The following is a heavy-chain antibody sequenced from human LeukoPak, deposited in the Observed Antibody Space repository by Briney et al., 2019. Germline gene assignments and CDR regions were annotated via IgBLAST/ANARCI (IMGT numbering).Heavy chain of an antibody. D-gene: IGHD5-12*01. V-gene: IGHV3-7*01. J-gene: IGHJ4*02. CDR3: ASNSGYEFFGFDY. CDR1: GFTFSSYW. CDR2: IKQDGSEK. Sequence: GGSLRLSCAASGFTFSSYWMSWVRQAPGKGLEWVANIKQDGSEKYYVDSVKGRFTISRDNAKNSLYLQMNSLRAEDTAVYYCASNSGYEFFGFDYWGQGTLVTVSS.